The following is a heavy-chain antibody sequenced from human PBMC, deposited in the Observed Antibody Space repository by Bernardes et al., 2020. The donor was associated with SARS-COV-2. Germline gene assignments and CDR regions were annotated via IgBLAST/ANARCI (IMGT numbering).Heavy chain of an antibody. D-gene: IGHD1-26*01. V-gene: IGHV3-74*01. CDR3: ARGSGNYYFDY. CDR1: GFTFTNSW. J-gene: IGHJ4*02. CDR2: INTDGSSI. Sequence: GGSLRLSCAASGFTFTNSWMHWVRQVPGKGLVWVSRINTDGSSINYADSVKGRFTISRDNARNTLYLEMNSLRAEDTAVYYCARGSGNYYFDYWGQGTLVTVSS.